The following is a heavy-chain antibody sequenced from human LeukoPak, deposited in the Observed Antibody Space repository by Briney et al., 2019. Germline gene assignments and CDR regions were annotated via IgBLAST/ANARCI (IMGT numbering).Heavy chain of an antibody. CDR1: GYTFTGYY. V-gene: IGHV1-2*04. D-gene: IGHD5-24*01. CDR3: ARASRDGYTFDY. J-gene: IGHJ4*02. Sequence: GASVKVSCKASGYTFTGYYMHWVRQAPGQGLEWMGWINPNSGGTNYAQKFQGWVTMTRGTSISTAYMELSRLRSDDTAVYYCARASRDGYTFDYWGQGALVTVSS. CDR2: INPNSGGT.